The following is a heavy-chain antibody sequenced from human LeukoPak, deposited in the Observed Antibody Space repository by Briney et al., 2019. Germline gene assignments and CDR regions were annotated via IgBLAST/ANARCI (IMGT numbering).Heavy chain of an antibody. CDR1: GDAVYY. CDR3: ARVTGYVMEDYFDY. J-gene: IGHJ4*02. CDR2: IYNNEST. Sequence: SETLSLTCTVSGDAVYYWNWIRQPAGKGLEWIGRIYNNESTWSNPSLKSRVTISVDTSKNQFSLRLSSVTAADTAVYYCARVTGYVMEDYFDYWGQGTLVTVSS. V-gene: IGHV4-4*07. D-gene: IGHD6-13*01.